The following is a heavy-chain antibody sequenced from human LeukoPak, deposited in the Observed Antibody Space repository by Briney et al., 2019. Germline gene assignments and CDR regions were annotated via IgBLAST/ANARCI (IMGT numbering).Heavy chain of an antibody. J-gene: IGHJ4*02. Sequence: ASVKVSCKASGYTFTSYGISWVRQAPGQGLEWMGWISTYNGNTNYAQMLQGRIAMTTDTSTSTAHMELRSLRSDDTAVYYCARGKPVYFYGPGSYLASPFDSWGQGTLVTVSS. CDR3: ARGKPVYFYGPGSYLASPFDS. D-gene: IGHD3-10*01. CDR1: GYTFTSYG. CDR2: ISTYNGNT. V-gene: IGHV1-18*01.